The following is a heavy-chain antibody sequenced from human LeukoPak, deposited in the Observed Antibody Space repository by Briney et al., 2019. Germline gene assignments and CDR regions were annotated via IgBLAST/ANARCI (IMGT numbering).Heavy chain of an antibody. Sequence: PSETLSLTCTVSGYSISSGYYWGWIRQPPGKGLEWIGNIYHSGSTYYNPPLKSRVTISVDTSKNQFSLKLSSVTAADTAVYYCTRPYYYDSSGSPDYWGQGTLVTVSS. CDR1: GYSISSGYY. J-gene: IGHJ4*02. D-gene: IGHD3-22*01. V-gene: IGHV4-38-2*02. CDR3: TRPYYYDSSGSPDY. CDR2: IYHSGST.